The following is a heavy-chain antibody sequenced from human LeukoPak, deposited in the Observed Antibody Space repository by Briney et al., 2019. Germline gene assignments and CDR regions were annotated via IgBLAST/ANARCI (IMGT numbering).Heavy chain of an antibody. CDR3: ARATTAMVTDY. J-gene: IGHJ4*02. CDR1: GYTFTGYY. Sequence: ASVKVSCKASGYTFTGYYMHWVRQAPGQGLEWMGWINPNSGGTNYAQKSQGWVTMTRDTSISTAYMELSRLRSDDTAVYYCARATTAMVTDYWGQGTLVTVSS. V-gene: IGHV1-2*04. D-gene: IGHD5-18*01. CDR2: INPNSGGT.